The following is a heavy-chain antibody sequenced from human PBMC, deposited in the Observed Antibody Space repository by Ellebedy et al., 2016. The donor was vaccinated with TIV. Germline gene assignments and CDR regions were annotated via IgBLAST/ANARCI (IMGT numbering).Heavy chain of an antibody. Sequence: AASVKVSCKASGGTFSNYAINWVRQAPGRGLEWMGGIIPVLETPNYAQKFQGRLTVSADKSTNTAYMELSSLTSEDTAVYYCAADLASVGQWGQGTLVIVSS. D-gene: IGHD1-26*01. V-gene: IGHV1-69*10. CDR1: GGTFSNYA. J-gene: IGHJ1*01. CDR3: AADLASVGQ. CDR2: IIPVLETP.